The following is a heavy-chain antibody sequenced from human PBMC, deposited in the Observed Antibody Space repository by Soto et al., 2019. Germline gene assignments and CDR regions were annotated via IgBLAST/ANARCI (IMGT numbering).Heavy chain of an antibody. V-gene: IGHV4-31*03. J-gene: IGHJ2*01. Sequence: SETLSLTCTVSGGSISSGGYYWSWIRQHPGKGLEWIGYIYYSGSTYYNPSLKSRVTISVDTSKNQFSLKLSSVTAADTAAYYCARVVRWYLWYFDLWGRGTLVTVSS. CDR3: ARVVRWYLWYFDL. CDR1: GGSISSGGYY. CDR2: IYYSGST. D-gene: IGHD2-15*01.